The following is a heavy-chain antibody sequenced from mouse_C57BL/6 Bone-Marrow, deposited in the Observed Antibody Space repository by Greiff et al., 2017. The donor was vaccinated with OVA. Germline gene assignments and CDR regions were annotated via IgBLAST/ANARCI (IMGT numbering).Heavy chain of an antibody. Sequence: VKLMESGPGLVAPSQSLSITCTVSGFSLTSYGVDWVRQSPGKGLEWLGVIWGVGSTNYNSALKSRLSISKDNSKSQVFLKMNSLQTDDTAMYYCARRGDYGNYVGYYAMDYWGQGTSVTVSS. J-gene: IGHJ4*01. CDR2: IWGVGST. V-gene: IGHV2-6*01. CDR3: ARRGDYGNYVGYYAMDY. D-gene: IGHD2-1*01. CDR1: GFSLTSYG.